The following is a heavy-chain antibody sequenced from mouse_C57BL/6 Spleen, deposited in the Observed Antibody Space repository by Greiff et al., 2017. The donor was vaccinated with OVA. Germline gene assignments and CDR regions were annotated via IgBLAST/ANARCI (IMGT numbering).Heavy chain of an antibody. V-gene: IGHV1-59*01. CDR3: ARDDYGRGYFEV. CDR1: GYTFTSYW. D-gene: IGHD1-1*01. Sequence: VQLQQPGAELVRPGTSVKLSCKASGYTFTSYWMHWVKQRPGQGLEWIGVIDPSDSYTNYNQKFKGKATLTVDTSSSTAYMQLSSLTSEDSAVYDGARDDYGRGYFEVWGTGTTVTVSS. CDR2: IDPSDSYT. J-gene: IGHJ1*03.